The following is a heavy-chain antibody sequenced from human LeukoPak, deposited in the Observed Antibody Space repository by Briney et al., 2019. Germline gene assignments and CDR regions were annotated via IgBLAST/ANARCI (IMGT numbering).Heavy chain of an antibody. J-gene: IGHJ4*02. CDR1: GFTFSSYA. CDR3: AKAQTYYYDRGFNDY. Sequence: SGGSLRLSCAASGFTFSSYAMSWVRQAPGKGLEWVSAISGSGGSTYYADSVKGRFTISRDNSKNTLYLQMNSLRAEDTAVYYCAKAQTYYYDRGFNDYWGQGTLVTVSS. V-gene: IGHV3-23*01. D-gene: IGHD3-22*01. CDR2: ISGSGGST.